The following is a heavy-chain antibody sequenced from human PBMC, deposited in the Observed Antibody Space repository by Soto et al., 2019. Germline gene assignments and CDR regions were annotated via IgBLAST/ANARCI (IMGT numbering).Heavy chain of an antibody. Sequence: GGSLRLSCAASGFVFSNYAMFWFRQAPGRGLEWVSTIYAAGGSKYYAGSVMCRFTVSRDNSRDTLFLQMDSLRVEDTAIYFCAKDLIRGDGYEDPDYWGQGTLVTVSS. CDR3: AKDLIRGDGYEDPDY. CDR2: IYAAGGSK. J-gene: IGHJ4*02. V-gene: IGHV3-23*01. D-gene: IGHD3-10*01. CDR1: GFVFSNYA.